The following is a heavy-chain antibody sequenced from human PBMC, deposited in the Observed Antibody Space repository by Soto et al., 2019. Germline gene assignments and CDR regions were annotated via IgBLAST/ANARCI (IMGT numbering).Heavy chain of an antibody. CDR3: ASLGYCSGTGCFFFDY. CDR1: GYSISSGYY. V-gene: IGHV4-38-2*01. Sequence: SETLSLTCAVSGYSISSGYYWGWIRQAPGKGMEWIASVFHSGNTYYNPSLRSRVTISVDTSKNQFSLKVTSVTAADTAVYYCASLGYCSGTGCFFFDYWGQGILVTVSS. D-gene: IGHD2-2*01. J-gene: IGHJ4*02. CDR2: VFHSGNT.